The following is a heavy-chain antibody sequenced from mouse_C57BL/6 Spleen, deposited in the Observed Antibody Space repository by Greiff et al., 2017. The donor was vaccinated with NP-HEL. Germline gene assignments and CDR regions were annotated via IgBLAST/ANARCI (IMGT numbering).Heavy chain of an antibody. CDR3: TKGGLYYEGYFDV. V-gene: IGHV1-15*01. Sequence: VQLVESGAELVRPGASVTLSCKASGYTFTDYEMHWVTQTPVHGLEWIGAIDPETGGTAYNQKFKGKAILTADKSSSTAYMELRSLTSEDSAVYYCTKGGLYYEGYFDVWGTGTTVTVSS. D-gene: IGHD2-12*01. CDR2: IDPETGGT. J-gene: IGHJ1*03. CDR1: GYTFTDYE.